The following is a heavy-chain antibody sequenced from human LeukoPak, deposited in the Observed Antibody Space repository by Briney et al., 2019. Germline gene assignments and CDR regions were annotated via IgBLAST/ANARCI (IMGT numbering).Heavy chain of an antibody. J-gene: IGHJ4*02. D-gene: IGHD6-6*01. V-gene: IGHV1-18*01. CDR3: ARDLILSSIAFSGGDY. CDR2: ISAYNGNT. CDR1: GYTFTSYG. Sequence: ASVKVSCKASGYTFTSYGISWVRQAPGQGLEWMGWISAYNGNTNYAQKLQGRVTMTTDTSTSTAYMELRSLRSDDTAVYYCARDLILSSIAFSGGDYWGQGTLVTVSP.